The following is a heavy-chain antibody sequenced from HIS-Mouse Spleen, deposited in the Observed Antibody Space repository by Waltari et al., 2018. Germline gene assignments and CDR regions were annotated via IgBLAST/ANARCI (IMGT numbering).Heavy chain of an antibody. CDR3: ARDSLWDYDFWSGSSYNWFDP. CDR2: ISAYNGNT. Sequence: QVQLVQSGAEVKKPGASVKVSCKASGYTFTSYGISWVRQAPGQGLEWMGWISAYNGNTNYAQKLQGRVPMTTDTSTSTAYMELRSLRSDDTAVYYCARDSLWDYDFWSGSSYNWFDPWGQGTLVTVSS. D-gene: IGHD3-3*01. CDR1: GYTFTSYG. V-gene: IGHV1-18*01. J-gene: IGHJ5*02.